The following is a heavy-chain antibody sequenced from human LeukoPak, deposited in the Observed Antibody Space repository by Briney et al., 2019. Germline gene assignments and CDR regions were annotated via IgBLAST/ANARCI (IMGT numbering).Heavy chain of an antibody. Sequence: GGSLRLSCTASGFTFSSYAMSWVRQAPGKGLEWVSTISCSGGSTYYADSVKGRFTISRDNSKNTLYLQMNSLRAEDTAVYYCARESFSGSYAADDAFDIWGQGTMVTVSS. D-gene: IGHD1-26*01. J-gene: IGHJ3*02. CDR1: GFTFSSYA. V-gene: IGHV3-23*01. CDR3: ARESFSGSYAADDAFDI. CDR2: ISCSGGST.